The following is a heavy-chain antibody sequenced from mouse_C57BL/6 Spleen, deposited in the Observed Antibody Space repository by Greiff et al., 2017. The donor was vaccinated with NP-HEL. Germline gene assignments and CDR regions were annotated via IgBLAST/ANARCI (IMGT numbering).Heavy chain of an antibody. CDR1: GYTFTSYW. Sequence: VQLQQPGAELVRPGSSVKLSCKASGYTFTSYWMDWVKQRPGQGLEWIGNIYPSDSETHYNQKFKDKATLTVDKSSSKAYMQLSSLTSEDSAVYYCARRYYSNSYYFDYWGQGTTLTVSS. J-gene: IGHJ2*01. V-gene: IGHV1-61*01. CDR3: ARRYYSNSYYFDY. D-gene: IGHD2-5*01. CDR2: IYPSDSET.